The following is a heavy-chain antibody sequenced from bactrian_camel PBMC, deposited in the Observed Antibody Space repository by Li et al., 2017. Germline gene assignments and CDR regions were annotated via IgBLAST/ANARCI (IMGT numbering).Heavy chain of an antibody. CDR3: AEGRGSRGEHCCSLNY. V-gene: IGHV3S63*01. CDR2: IDPFHDAT. CDR1: GYTRILNC. D-gene: IGHD3*01. Sequence: HVQPVESGGGSVQAGGSLRLSCAASGYTRILNCMGWFRQATGKEREGVASIDPFHDATNYADFVKGRFTISQDSARNTVYLQMNNLQPEDTATYYCAEGRGSRGEHCCSLNYWGQGTQVTVS. J-gene: IGHJ4*01.